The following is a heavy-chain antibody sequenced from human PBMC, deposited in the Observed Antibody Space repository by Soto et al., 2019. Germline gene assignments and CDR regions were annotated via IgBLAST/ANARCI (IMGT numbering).Heavy chain of an antibody. CDR2: ISPYNGHT. Sequence: QVQLAQSGGEVKKLGASLKVSCKASGHTFTNYGISWVRQAPGQGLEWMGWISPYNGHTNSAQKFQDRMSMTTDTSSATASMELTSLRTADTAVYYCARDHPFIVSTMSIDFWGQGTLVSVSS. D-gene: IGHD5-12*01. CDR1: GHTFTNYG. CDR3: ARDHPFIVSTMSIDF. V-gene: IGHV1-18*01. J-gene: IGHJ4*02.